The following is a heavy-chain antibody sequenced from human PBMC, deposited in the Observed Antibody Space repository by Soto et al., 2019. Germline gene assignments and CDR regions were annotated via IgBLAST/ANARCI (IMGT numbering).Heavy chain of an antibody. CDR1: GFTFINYW. CDR3: ARAGWYRFDY. D-gene: IGHD6-19*01. CDR2: INSDGTTI. Sequence: GGSLRLSCAASGFTFINYWVHWVRQAPGKGLMWVSRINSDGTTINYADSVEGRFTISRDNAKNTLFLQMNSLRVEDTAVYYCARAGWYRFDYWGQGTLVTVSS. J-gene: IGHJ4*02. V-gene: IGHV3-74*01.